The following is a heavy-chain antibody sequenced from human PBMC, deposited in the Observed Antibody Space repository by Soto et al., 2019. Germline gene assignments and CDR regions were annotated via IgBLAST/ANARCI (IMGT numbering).Heavy chain of an antibody. J-gene: IGHJ4*02. CDR1: GFPFSSYC. CDR3: AGDPDRSGPFDY. Sequence: GGSQRLSCAASGFPFSSYCMHWVRQAPGKGLEWVAVISYDGSNKYYADSVKGRFTISRDNSKNTLYLQMNSLRAEDTAVYYCAGDPDRSGPFDYWGQGTLVTVSS. CDR2: ISYDGSNK. D-gene: IGHD6-19*01. V-gene: IGHV3-30*03.